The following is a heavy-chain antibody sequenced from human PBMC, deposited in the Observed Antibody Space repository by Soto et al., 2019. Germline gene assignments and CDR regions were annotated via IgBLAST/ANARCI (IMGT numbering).Heavy chain of an antibody. CDR1: GDSFNNYW. V-gene: IGHV5-10-1*01. CDR2: IDPSDSYR. CDR3: GRSPGLIPTVMED. Sequence: GESLKISCKGSGDSFNNYWISWVRQMPGKGLEWMGRIDPSDSYRTYNPAFQGHVTISVDKSISTAYVQWSTLKASDTAMYYCGRSPGLIPTVMEDWGQGTLVTVSS. J-gene: IGHJ4*02. D-gene: IGHD4-17*01.